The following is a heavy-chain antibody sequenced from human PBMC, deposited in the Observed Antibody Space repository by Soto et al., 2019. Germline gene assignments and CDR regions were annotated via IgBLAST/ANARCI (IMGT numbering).Heavy chain of an antibody. D-gene: IGHD3-9*01. J-gene: IGHJ4*02. V-gene: IGHV1-18*01. CDR1: GYTFTSSG. Sequence: GASVKVSCKASGYTFTSSGISWARQAPGQGLEWMGWINPYNDNTKYAQKFQGRVTVTTDTSTSTAYMELRSLRSDDTAVYCCSRDPRLALFDSCGQGTLVTVS. CDR3: SRDPRLALFDS. CDR2: INPYNDNT.